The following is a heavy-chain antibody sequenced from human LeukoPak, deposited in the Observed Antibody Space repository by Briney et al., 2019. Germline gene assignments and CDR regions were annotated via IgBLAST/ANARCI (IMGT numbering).Heavy chain of an antibody. J-gene: IGHJ4*02. CDR3: ARDRGRDGYIFDY. D-gene: IGHD5-24*01. Sequence: ASLKVSCKASGYTFTGYYMHWVRQAPGQGLEWMGWINPNSVGTNYAQKFQGRVTMTRDTSISTAYMELSRLRSDDTAVYYCARDRGRDGYIFDYWGQGTLVTVSS. CDR1: GYTFTGYY. V-gene: IGHV1-2*02. CDR2: INPNSVGT.